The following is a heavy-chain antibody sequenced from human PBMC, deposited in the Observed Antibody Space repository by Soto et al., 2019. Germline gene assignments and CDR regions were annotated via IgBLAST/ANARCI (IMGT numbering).Heavy chain of an antibody. CDR3: AKDTPQEWLLVFHY. D-gene: IGHD3-3*01. CDR1: GFTFSNYA. V-gene: IGHV3-23*01. Sequence: SLRPFYAGSGFTFSNYAMSWVRQAPGKGLEWVSAISGSGDSTYYANSVKGRFNISRDNSKNTLYLQMNSMRAEDTAVYYCAKDTPQEWLLVFHYWGRGTLVTVSS. CDR2: ISGSGDST. J-gene: IGHJ4*02.